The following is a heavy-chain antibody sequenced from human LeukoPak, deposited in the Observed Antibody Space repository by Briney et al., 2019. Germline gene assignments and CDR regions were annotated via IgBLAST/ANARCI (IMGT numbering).Heavy chain of an antibody. J-gene: IGHJ4*02. CDR1: GYTFTTYY. V-gene: IGHV1-46*01. D-gene: IGHD3-22*01. Sequence: ASVKVSCKASGYTFTTYYMHWVRRAPGQGLEWMGMINPSGGSTSYAQKFQGRVTMTRDMSTSAVYMELSSLRSEDTAVYYCARGNYYDSGGYYWPLLYWGQGTLVTVSS. CDR2: INPSGGST. CDR3: ARGNYYDSGGYYWPLLY.